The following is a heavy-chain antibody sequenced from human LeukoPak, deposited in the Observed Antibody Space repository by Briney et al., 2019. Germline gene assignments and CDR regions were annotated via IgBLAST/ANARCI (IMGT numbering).Heavy chain of an antibody. J-gene: IGHJ4*02. V-gene: IGHV3-9*01. CDR3: AKDGGDDYNNALDY. Sequence: PGGSLRLSCAASGFTFDDYAMHWVRQAPGKGLEWVSGISWNSGSIGYADSVKGRFTISRDNAKNSLYLQMNSLRAEDTALYYCAKDGGDDYNNALDYWGQGTLVTVSS. D-gene: IGHD4-4*01. CDR1: GFTFDDYA. CDR2: ISWNSGSI.